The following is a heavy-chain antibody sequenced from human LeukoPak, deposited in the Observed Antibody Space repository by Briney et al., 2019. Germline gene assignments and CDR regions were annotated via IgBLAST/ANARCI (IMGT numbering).Heavy chain of an antibody. Sequence: GGSLRLSCAASGFTFSSYEMNWVRQAPGKGLEWVSYISSSGSTIYYADSVKGRFTISRDNSKSTLYLQMNSLRAEDTAVYYCAKEGREGFDFWGQGTLVTVSS. CDR2: ISSSGSTI. V-gene: IGHV3-48*03. CDR3: AKEGREGFDF. CDR1: GFTFSSYE. J-gene: IGHJ4*02. D-gene: IGHD1-26*01.